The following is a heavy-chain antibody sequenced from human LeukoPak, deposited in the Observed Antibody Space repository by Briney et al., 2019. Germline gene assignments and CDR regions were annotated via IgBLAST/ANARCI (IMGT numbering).Heavy chain of an antibody. D-gene: IGHD3-3*01. J-gene: IGHJ6*02. Sequence: PGGSLRPSCAASGFTFSSYAMSWVRQASGKGLEWVSAISGSGGSTYYADSVKGRFTISRDNSKNTLYLQMNSLRAEDTAVYYCAIRPTYYDFWSGYSYYYGMDVWGQGTTVTVSS. CDR3: AIRPTYYDFWSGYSYYYGMDV. CDR2: ISGSGGST. CDR1: GFTFSSYA. V-gene: IGHV3-23*01.